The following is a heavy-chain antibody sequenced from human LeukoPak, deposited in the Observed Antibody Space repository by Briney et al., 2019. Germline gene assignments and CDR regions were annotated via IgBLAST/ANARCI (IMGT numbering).Heavy chain of an antibody. V-gene: IGHV3-43D*03. Sequence: GGSLRLSCAASGFTFDDYAMHWVRQAPGKGLEWFSLISWDGRSTYYADSVKGRFTISRDNSKNSLYLQMNSLRAEDTALYYCAKGGSYGYYYYYYMDVWGKGTTVTVSS. CDR2: ISWDGRST. D-gene: IGHD5-18*01. J-gene: IGHJ6*03. CDR1: GFTFDDYA. CDR3: AKGGSYGYYYYYYMDV.